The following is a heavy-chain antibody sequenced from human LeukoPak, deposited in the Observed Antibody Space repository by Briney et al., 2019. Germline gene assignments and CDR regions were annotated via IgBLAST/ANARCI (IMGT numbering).Heavy chain of an antibody. J-gene: IGHJ3*02. V-gene: IGHV4-39*07. D-gene: IGHD3-9*01. CDR3: ARSKYDILTGHDAFDI. CDR1: GGSISSSSYY. CDR2: IYYSGNT. Sequence: SETLSLTCTVSGGSISSSSYYWGWIRQPPGKGLEWIGSIYYSGNTYYNPSLKSRVTISVDTSKNQFSLKLSSVTAADTAVYYCARSKYDILTGHDAFDIWGQGTMVTVSS.